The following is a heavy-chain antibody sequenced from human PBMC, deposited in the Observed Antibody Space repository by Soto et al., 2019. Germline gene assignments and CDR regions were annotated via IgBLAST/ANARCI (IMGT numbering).Heavy chain of an antibody. CDR1: GFTSGYYL. Sequence: GSLSLSCAASGFTSGYYLMRWVRQAPGKGLEWLATIKLAASEKKYVDSVKSRFALSRDNAKNTLYLQLDSQRAVDTAVFNCAQDSGYCCGTSVNHYLDYWGHGTLVTVSS. J-gene: IGHJ4*01. D-gene: IGHD2-15*01. CDR2: IKLAASEK. CDR3: AQDSGYCCGTSVNHYLDY. V-gene: IGHV3-7*01.